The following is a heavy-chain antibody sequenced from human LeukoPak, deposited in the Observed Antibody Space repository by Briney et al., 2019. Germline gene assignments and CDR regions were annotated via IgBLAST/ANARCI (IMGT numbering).Heavy chain of an antibody. J-gene: IGHJ5*02. V-gene: IGHV4-61*09. Sequence: SQTLSLTCTVSGGSISSGSYYWSWIRQPAGKGLEWIGNTYSSGSTNYNPSLKSRVTISLDTSKNQFSLKMSSVTAADTAVYYCAKDWELGSWGQGTLVTVSS. CDR2: TYSSGST. CDR3: AKDWELGS. CDR1: GGSISSGSYY. D-gene: IGHD1-26*01.